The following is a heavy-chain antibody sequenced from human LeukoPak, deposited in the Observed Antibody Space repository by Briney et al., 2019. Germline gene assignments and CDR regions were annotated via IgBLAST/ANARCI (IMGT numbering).Heavy chain of an antibody. Sequence: GGSLRLSCAASGFTFSSYGMHWVCQAPGKGLEWVAVISYDGSNKYYADSVKGRFTISRDNSKNTLYLQMNSLRAEDTAVYYCAKDRRRIAAAGSDYWGQGTLVTVSS. D-gene: IGHD6-13*01. CDR1: GFTFSSYG. CDR3: AKDRRRIAAAGSDY. J-gene: IGHJ4*02. CDR2: ISYDGSNK. V-gene: IGHV3-30*18.